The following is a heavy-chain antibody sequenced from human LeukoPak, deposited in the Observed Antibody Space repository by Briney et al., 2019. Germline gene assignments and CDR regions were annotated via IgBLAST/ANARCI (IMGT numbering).Heavy chain of an antibody. J-gene: IGHJ4*02. Sequence: GESLSLSCAASGFTFSNYWMTWVRQAPGKGLQWVASIRQDANVKYYVDSVKGRFTISRDNAENSLYLQMNSLRAEDTAVYCCARWADDSGIYYIASWGQGSLVIVSS. CDR3: ARWADDSGIYYIAS. CDR1: GFTFSNYW. V-gene: IGHV3-7*01. D-gene: IGHD3-10*01. CDR2: IRQDANVK.